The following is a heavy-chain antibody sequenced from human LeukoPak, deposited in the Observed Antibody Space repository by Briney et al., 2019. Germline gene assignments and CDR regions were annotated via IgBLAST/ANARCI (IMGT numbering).Heavy chain of an antibody. Sequence: ASVKVSCRASGYPFTSGAISWVRQAPGRGLEWMGWINPYIDDKHSAPKFQARVTLTTDTSTSTAYMELRDLTSEDTAVYYCRIAAAGHDYWGQGTLVTVSS. CDR3: RIAAAGHDY. CDR1: GYPFTSGA. V-gene: IGHV1-18*01. CDR2: INPYIDDK. D-gene: IGHD6-13*01. J-gene: IGHJ4*02.